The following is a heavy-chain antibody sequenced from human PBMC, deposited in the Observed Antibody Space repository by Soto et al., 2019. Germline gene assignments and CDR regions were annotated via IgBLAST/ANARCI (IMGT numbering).Heavy chain of an antibody. Sequence: PSEPLCLTCTVSGGSISSYYWSWIRQPPGKGLEWIGYIYYSGSTNYNPSLKSRVTISVDTSKNQFSLKLSSVTAADTAVYYCARSSYSYGYSLFDPWGQGTLVTVSS. CDR2: IYYSGST. CDR1: GGSISSYY. D-gene: IGHD5-18*01. V-gene: IGHV4-59*01. CDR3: ARSSYSYGYSLFDP. J-gene: IGHJ5*02.